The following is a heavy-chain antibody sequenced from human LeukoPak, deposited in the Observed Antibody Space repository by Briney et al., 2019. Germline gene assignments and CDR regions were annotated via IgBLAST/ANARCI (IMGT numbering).Heavy chain of an antibody. CDR2: INPNSGVT. CDR1: GYTLTDYY. D-gene: IGHD4-11*01. Sequence: ASVKVSCKXSGYTLTDYYIHWVRQAPGQGLEWMGWINPNSGVTNYSQKFQGRVTLTRDTPISTAYMEVSRLRSDDTAVYYCARAHMTTVTLGDHWGQGSLVTVSS. V-gene: IGHV1-2*02. J-gene: IGHJ4*02. CDR3: ARAHMTTVTLGDH.